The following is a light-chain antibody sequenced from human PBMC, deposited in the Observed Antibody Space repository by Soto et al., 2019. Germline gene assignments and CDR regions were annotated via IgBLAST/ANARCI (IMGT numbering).Light chain of an antibody. CDR2: GAS. CDR3: VPSHLLHHT. V-gene: IGKV3-15*01. CDR1: EYVSRN. Sequence: TKSPGTPALSTGERATLSCRASEYVSRNLVWYQPKPGQAPRRLIYGASTRATGIPARFSGSGSGTEFTLTILSLQSEDFAVCYGVPSHLLHHTFGQGTTV. J-gene: IGKJ1*01.